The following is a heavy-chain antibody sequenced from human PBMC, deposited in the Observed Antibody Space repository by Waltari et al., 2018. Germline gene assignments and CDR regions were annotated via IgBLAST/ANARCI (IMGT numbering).Heavy chain of an antibody. CDR2: IYYSGST. Sequence: QVQLQESGPGLVKPSETLSLTCTVSGGSISSYYWSWIRQPPGKGLEWIGYIYYSGSTNYNPSLKSRVTISVDTSKNQFSLKLSSVTAADTAVYYCARGSLKAGTTYDYWGQGTLVTVSS. D-gene: IGHD1-1*01. CDR1: GGSISSYY. V-gene: IGHV4-59*01. CDR3: ARGSLKAGTTYDY. J-gene: IGHJ4*02.